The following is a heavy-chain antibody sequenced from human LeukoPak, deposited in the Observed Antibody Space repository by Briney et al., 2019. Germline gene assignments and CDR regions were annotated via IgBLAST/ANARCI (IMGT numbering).Heavy chain of an antibody. J-gene: IGHJ4*02. CDR2: ISAYNGNT. D-gene: IGHD3-16*02. CDR1: VYTFTSYG. CDR3: ARVSTGFGSWELRLGELSCFDY. V-gene: IGHV1-18*01. Sequence: ASVNVSCKDSVYTFTSYGISWVRQAPGQGLEWIGWISAYNGNTNYAQQLQGRVTMTTDTSTSTAYMELKSLRSDDTAVYYCARVSTGFGSWELRLGELSCFDYWGQGTLVTVSS.